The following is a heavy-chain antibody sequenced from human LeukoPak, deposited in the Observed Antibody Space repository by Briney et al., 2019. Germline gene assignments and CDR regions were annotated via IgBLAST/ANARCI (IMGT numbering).Heavy chain of an antibody. CDR1: GFTFSNYW. CDR2: IKQDGSET. CDR3: ARKGGTRGPLNY. D-gene: IGHD2-8*01. Sequence: GGSPRLSCAASGFTFSNYWMSWVRQAPGKGLEWVANIKQDGSETYYVDSVKGRFTISGDNAKNSLFLQMNSLTAEDTAVYYCARKGGTRGPLNYWGQGTLVTVSS. J-gene: IGHJ4*02. V-gene: IGHV3-7*01.